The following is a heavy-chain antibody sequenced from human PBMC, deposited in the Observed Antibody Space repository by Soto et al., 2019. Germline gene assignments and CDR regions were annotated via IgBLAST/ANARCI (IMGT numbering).Heavy chain of an antibody. V-gene: IGHV3-30*18. Sequence: AGGSLRLSCAVIGLTSRQFLAHEMHWVRQAPGKGLEWVAFISHDGSKIYYSDSLKGRFTISRDNSKNTLYLQMNSLRAEDTAVYYCAKDHAEWLRSSYYYGMDVWGQGTTVTVSS. CDR1: GLTSRQFLAHE. CDR2: ISHDGSKI. CDR3: AKDHAEWLRSSYYYGMDV. D-gene: IGHD5-12*01. J-gene: IGHJ6*02.